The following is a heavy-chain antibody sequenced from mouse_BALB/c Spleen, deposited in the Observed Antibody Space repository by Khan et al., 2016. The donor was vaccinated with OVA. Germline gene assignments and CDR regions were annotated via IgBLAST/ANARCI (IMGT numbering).Heavy chain of an antibody. Sequence: EVELVESGGGLVQPGGSRKLSCAASGFTFSDYGMAWVRQAPGKGPEWVAFISDLAYTIYYADTVTGRFTISRENAKKTLYKEMSSRRSEDTSIYYCARGGGTAPIAYWGLGTLVTVSA. V-gene: IGHV5-15*02. J-gene: IGHJ3*01. D-gene: IGHD1-2*01. CDR2: ISDLAYTI. CDR1: GFTFSDYG. CDR3: ARGGGTAPIAY.